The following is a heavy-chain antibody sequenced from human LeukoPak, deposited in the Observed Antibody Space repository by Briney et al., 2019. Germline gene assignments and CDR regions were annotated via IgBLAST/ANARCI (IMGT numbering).Heavy chain of an antibody. Sequence: SETLSLTCIVSGGSINSSYYWGRIRQPPGKGREWIGTIYYSGSTYYSPSLKSRVTMSVDTSKNQFSLKLRSVTAADTAVYYCARQTLLGSLWADYWGQGTLVTVSS. CDR2: IYYSGST. D-gene: IGHD2-15*01. J-gene: IGHJ4*02. V-gene: IGHV4-39*01. CDR3: ARQTLLGSLWADY. CDR1: GGSINSSYY.